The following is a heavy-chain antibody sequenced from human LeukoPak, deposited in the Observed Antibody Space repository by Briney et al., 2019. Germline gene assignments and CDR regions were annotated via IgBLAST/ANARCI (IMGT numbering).Heavy chain of an antibody. V-gene: IGHV3-30-3*01. CDR2: VSYDGSNK. CDR1: GFTFSSYA. D-gene: IGHD3-22*01. Sequence: GGSLRLSCAASGFTFSSYAMHWVRQAPGKGLEWVAVVSYDGSNKYYADSVKGRFTISRDNSKNTLYLQMNSLRAEDAAVYYCARDYNRRITMKVVPWGQGTLVTVSS. CDR3: ARDYNRRITMKVVP. J-gene: IGHJ5*02.